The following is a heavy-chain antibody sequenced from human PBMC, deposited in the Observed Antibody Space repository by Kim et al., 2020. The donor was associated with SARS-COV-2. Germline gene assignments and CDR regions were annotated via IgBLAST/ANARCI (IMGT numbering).Heavy chain of an antibody. J-gene: IGHJ4*02. CDR3: ARRGYSGYDTDY. V-gene: IGHV1-3*01. D-gene: IGHD5-12*01. Sequence: KYSQKFQGRVTITRDTSASTAYMELSSLRSEDTAVYYCARRGYSGYDTDYWGQGTLVTVSS.